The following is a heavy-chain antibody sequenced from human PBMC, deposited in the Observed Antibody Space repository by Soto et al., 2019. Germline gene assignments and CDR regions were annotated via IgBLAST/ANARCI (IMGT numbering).Heavy chain of an antibody. D-gene: IGHD6-13*01. CDR3: ARGGSSWKFDY. Sequence: QVQLQESGPGLVKPSQTLSLTCTVSGGSISSGGYYWSWIRHHPGKGLEWIGYIYYSGSTYYNPSLKSRVTISVDTSKTQCSLKLSSVTAADTAVYYCARGGSSWKFDYWGQGTLVTVSS. J-gene: IGHJ4*02. V-gene: IGHV4-31*03. CDR1: GGSISSGGYY. CDR2: IYYSGST.